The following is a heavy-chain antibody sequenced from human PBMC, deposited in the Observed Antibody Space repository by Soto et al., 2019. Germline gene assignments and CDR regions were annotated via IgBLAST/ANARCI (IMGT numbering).Heavy chain of an antibody. D-gene: IGHD2-2*01. CDR2: IWYDGSNK. CDR3: AKSLSTAVNYGLDV. J-gene: IGHJ6*02. CDR1: GFTFSSYG. Sequence: QVQLVESGGGVVQPGRSLRLSCAASGFTFSSYGMHWVRQAPGKGLEWVAVIWYDGSNKYYADSVKGRFTISRDNSKNTLFLQMSSLGAEDTAVYYCAKSLSTAVNYGLDVWGQGTSVTVSS. V-gene: IGHV3-33*06.